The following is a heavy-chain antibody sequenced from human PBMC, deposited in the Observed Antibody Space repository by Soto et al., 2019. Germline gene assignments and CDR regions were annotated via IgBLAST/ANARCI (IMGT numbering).Heavy chain of an antibody. CDR3: ASRGLMPPDNWFEP. V-gene: IGHV4-4*02. D-gene: IGHD2-8*01. CDR1: GGSISSSNW. CDR2: IYYSGST. J-gene: IGHJ5*02. Sequence: SETLSLTCAVSGGSISSSNWWSWVRQPPGKGLEWIGYIYYSGSTNYNPSLKSRVTISVDTSKNQFSLKLSSVTAADTAVYYCASRGLMPPDNWFEPWGQGTLVTVSS.